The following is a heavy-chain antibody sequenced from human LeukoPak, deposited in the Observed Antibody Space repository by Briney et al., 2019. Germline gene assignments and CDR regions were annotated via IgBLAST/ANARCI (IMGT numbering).Heavy chain of an antibody. Sequence: ASVNVSCKASGCTFTSYGISWVRQAPGQGLEWLGWISAYNGNTNYAQKLQGRVTMTADTSTSTAYMQLRSLRSDDTAVYSCAREGYYGSGTYPFYYGMDVWGQGTTVTVSS. CDR3: AREGYYGSGTYPFYYGMDV. V-gene: IGHV1-18*01. CDR1: GCTFTSYG. CDR2: ISAYNGNT. J-gene: IGHJ6*02. D-gene: IGHD3-10*01.